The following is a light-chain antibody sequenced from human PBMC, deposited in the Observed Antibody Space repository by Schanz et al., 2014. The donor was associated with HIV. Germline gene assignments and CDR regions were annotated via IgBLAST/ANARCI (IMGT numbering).Light chain of an antibody. CDR1: QDINRN. J-gene: IGKJ1*01. V-gene: IGKV3-15*01. Sequence: EIVMTQSPATLSVSPGEGVTLSCRASQDINRNLAWYHQKSGQAPKLLIYDTSTRATGVPARFSGSRSGTQFSLTINSLQSEDFAVYYCQQYNTWPRTFGQGTKVELK. CDR3: QQYNTWPRT. CDR2: DTS.